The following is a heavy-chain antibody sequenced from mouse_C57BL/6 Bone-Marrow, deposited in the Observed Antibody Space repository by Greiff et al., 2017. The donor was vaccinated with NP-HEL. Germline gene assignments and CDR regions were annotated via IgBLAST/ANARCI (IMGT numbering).Heavy chain of an antibody. D-gene: IGHD2-5*01. V-gene: IGHV1-52*01. CDR3: ARGSNYVCFAY. CDR1: GYTFTSYW. Sequence: VQLQQSGAELVRPGSSVKLSCKASGYTFTSYWMHWVKQRPIQGLEWIGNIDPSDSETHYNQKFKDKATLTVDKSSSTAYMQLSSLTSEDSAVYYCARGSNYVCFAYWGQGTLVTVAA. J-gene: IGHJ3*01. CDR2: IDPSDSET.